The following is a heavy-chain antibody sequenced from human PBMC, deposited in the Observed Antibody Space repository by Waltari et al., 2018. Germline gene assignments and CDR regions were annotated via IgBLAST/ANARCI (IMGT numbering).Heavy chain of an antibody. J-gene: IGHJ4*02. CDR3: ASHRGSGAGGAVDY. Sequence: QVQLQESGPGLVKPSETLSLTCAVSGYSISSGYYWGWTRPPPGKGLEWIGSIYHSGSTSYNPSLKSRVTISVDTSKNQSPLKLSSGTAADTAVYYCASHRGSGAGGAVDYWGQGTLVTVSS. CDR1: GYSISSGYY. V-gene: IGHV4-38-2*01. D-gene: IGHD3-16*01. CDR2: IYHSGST.